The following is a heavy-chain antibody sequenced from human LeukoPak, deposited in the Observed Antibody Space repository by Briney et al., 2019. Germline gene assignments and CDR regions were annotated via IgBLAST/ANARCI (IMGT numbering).Heavy chain of an antibody. J-gene: IGHJ4*02. CDR2: IKQDGSEK. D-gene: IGHD3-10*01. CDR1: EFTFNNYW. Sequence: GGSLRLSCAASEFTFNNYWMSWVRQAPGKGLEWVANIKQDGSEKYYVDSVKGRFTISRDNAKNSLYLQMNSLKTEDTAIYYCVASIINPSNYWGQGTLVTVSS. CDR3: VASIINPSNY. V-gene: IGHV3-7*03.